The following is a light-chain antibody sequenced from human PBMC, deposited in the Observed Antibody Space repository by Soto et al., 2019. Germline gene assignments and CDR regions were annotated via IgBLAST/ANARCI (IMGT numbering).Light chain of an antibody. V-gene: IGKV3-20*01. CDR3: QQYGSSRT. CDR1: QSISYN. Sequence: EIVMTQSPATLSVSPGQRATLSCRASQSISYNLAWFQQKPGQPPRLLIYGASSRATGIPDRFSGSGSGTDFTLTISRLEPEDFAVYYCQQYGSSRTFGQGTKVDIK. J-gene: IGKJ1*01. CDR2: GAS.